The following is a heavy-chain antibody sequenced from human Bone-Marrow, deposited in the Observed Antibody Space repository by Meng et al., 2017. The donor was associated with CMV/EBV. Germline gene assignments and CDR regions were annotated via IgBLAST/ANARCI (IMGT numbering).Heavy chain of an antibody. D-gene: IGHD6-19*01. Sequence: GVTISNENKKRGRKEEGKGRERERKNRSRRRKKKKVETGKGRFKKSRENAKNSMYLKMKSLRAEDTAVYYCARDRSGWYYFDYWGQGTLVTVSS. J-gene: IGHJ4*02. CDR3: ARDRSGWYYFDY. V-gene: IGHV3-21*05. CDR1: GVTISNEN. CDR2: NRSRRRKK.